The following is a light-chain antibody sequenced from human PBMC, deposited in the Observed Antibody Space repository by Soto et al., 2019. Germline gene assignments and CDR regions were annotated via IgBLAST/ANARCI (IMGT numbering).Light chain of an antibody. CDR2: DVT. Sequence: QSALTQPASVSGSPRQSITISCTGTNSDVGFYDYVSWYQQYPGKAPKLMIYDVTKRPSGVSNRFSGSKSGNTASLTISGLQAEDEADYYCISYTSSSTLVVFGGGTKVTVL. CDR1: NSDVGFYDY. CDR3: ISYTSSSTLVV. V-gene: IGLV2-14*01. J-gene: IGLJ2*01.